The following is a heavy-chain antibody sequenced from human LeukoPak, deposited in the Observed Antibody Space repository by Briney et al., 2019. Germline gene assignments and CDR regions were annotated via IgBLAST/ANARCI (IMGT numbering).Heavy chain of an antibody. V-gene: IGHV4-59*12. CDR1: GGSISSYS. CDR2: IYYSGST. J-gene: IGHJ4*02. D-gene: IGHD1-7*01. Sequence: SETLSLTCTVSGGSISSYSWSWIRQPPGKGLEWIGYIYYSGSTNYNPSLKSRVTISVDTSKNHFSLKLSSVTAADTAVYYCATQKNWNYAYWGQGTLVTVSS. CDR3: ATQKNWNYAY.